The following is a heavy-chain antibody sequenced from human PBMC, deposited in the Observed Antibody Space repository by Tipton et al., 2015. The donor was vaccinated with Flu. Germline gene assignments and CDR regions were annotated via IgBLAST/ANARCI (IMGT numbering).Heavy chain of an antibody. CDR1: GGSISSSSYY. D-gene: IGHD4-17*01. V-gene: IGHV4-39*07. J-gene: IGHJ3*02. Sequence: TLSLTCTVSGGSISSSSYYWGWIRQPPGKGLEWIGSVYYSGSTYYNPALKSRVTISVDTSKNQFSLKLSSVTAADTAVYYCARDAGRCEAFANWGQGTMVTVSP. CDR2: VYYSGST. CDR3: ARDAGRCEAFAN.